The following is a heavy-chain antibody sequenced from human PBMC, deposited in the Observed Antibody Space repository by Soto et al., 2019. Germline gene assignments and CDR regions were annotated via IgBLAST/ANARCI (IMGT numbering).Heavy chain of an antibody. D-gene: IGHD6-19*01. Sequence: VQLLESGGGLIQPGGSLRLSCVASGFTFSDYAMTWVRQAPGKGMEWVSTISGSAGDTFYADSVKGRFTISRDNSKRTLYLEMHSLRAEDTAVYYCAKGDQARQWLFLQNWGQGTLVTVSS. CDR3: AKGDQARQWLFLQN. CDR1: GFTFSDYA. CDR2: ISGSAGDT. V-gene: IGHV3-23*01. J-gene: IGHJ4*02.